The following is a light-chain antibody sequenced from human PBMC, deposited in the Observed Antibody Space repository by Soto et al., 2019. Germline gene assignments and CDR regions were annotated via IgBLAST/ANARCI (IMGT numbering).Light chain of an antibody. CDR3: SSYTSSDTLV. V-gene: IGLV3-1*01. CDR2: EDS. Sequence: SYELAQPPSVSVSPGQTANITCSGGTLWERYASWYQQKPGQSPVVVIYEDSKRPSGIPERFSGSNSGNTATLTISGTQAMDEADYYCSSYTSSDTLVFGAGTKLTVL. J-gene: IGLJ2*01. CDR1: TLWERY.